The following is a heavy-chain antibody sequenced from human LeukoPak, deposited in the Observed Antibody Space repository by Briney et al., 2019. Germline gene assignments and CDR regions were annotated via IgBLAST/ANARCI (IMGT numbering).Heavy chain of an antibody. CDR3: ARDLQNWNHKNWFDP. J-gene: IGHJ5*02. V-gene: IGHV3-74*01. CDR1: GFTFSSYW. CDR2: IDSDGSNI. D-gene: IGHD1-14*01. Sequence: GGSLRLSCATSGFTFSSYWMHWVRQAPGKGLVWVSRIDSDGSNIRYADSVKGRFTISRDNTKNTLYLQMSSLRAEDTAVYYCARDLQNWNHKNWFDPWGQGTLVTVSS.